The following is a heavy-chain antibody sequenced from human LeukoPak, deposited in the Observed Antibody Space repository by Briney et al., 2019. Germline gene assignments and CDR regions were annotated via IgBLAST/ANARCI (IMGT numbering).Heavy chain of an antibody. J-gene: IGHJ4*02. Sequence: AASVKVSCKASGYTFTGYYMHWVRQAPGQGLEWMGWINPNSGGTNYAQKFQGRVTMTRNTSINAAYMELSRLRSDDTAVYYCARGLRGSPAFDYWGQGTLVTVSS. D-gene: IGHD2-2*01. CDR3: ARGLRGSPAFDY. CDR2: INPNSGGT. V-gene: IGHV1-2*02. CDR1: GYTFTGYY.